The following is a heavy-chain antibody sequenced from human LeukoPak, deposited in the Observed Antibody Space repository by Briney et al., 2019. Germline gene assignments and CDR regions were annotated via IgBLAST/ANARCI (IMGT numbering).Heavy chain of an antibody. J-gene: IGHJ1*01. CDR2: IYYSGST. V-gene: IGHV4-59*01. CDR3: ARDNGSGSYLH. Sequence: PSETLSLTCTVSGGSISSYYWSWIRQPPGKGLEWIGYIYYSGSTNYNPSLKSRVTTSVDTSKNQFSLRLSSVTAADTAVYYCARDNGSGSYLHWGQGTLVAVSS. CDR1: GGSISSYY. D-gene: IGHD3-10*01.